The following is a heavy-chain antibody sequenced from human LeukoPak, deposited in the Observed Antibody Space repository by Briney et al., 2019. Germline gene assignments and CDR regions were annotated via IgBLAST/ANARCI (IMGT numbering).Heavy chain of an antibody. V-gene: IGHV4-39*07. CDR1: GGSISSSSYY. D-gene: IGHD1-1*01. J-gene: IGHJ4*02. Sequence: SETLSLTCTVSGGSISSSSYYWGWIRQPPGKGLEWIGSIYYSGSTYYNPSLKSRVTISIDTSKNQFSLKLSSVTAADTAVYYCARRGRGTWNFDYWGQGTLVTVSS. CDR2: IYYSGST. CDR3: ARRGRGTWNFDY.